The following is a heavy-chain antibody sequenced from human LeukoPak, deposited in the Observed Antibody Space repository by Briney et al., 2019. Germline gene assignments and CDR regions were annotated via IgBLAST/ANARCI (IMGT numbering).Heavy chain of an antibody. V-gene: IGHV3-66*01. CDR1: GFTVGNNY. CDR3: ARDPPAVSINTYA. J-gene: IGHJ4*02. D-gene: IGHD2-8*01. CDR2: IFSHGDT. Sequence: GGSLRLSCAASGFTVGNNYMNWVRQAPGKGLEWVSLIFSHGDTSYADSVKGRFTISRDNSKHTLYLQMNGLRVEDTAVYYCARDPPAVSINTYAWGQGTLVTVSS.